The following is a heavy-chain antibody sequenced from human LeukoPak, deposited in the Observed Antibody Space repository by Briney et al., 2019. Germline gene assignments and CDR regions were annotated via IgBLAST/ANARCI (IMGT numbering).Heavy chain of an antibody. CDR1: GFTFSTYG. V-gene: IGHV3-30*03. J-gene: IGHJ6*03. D-gene: IGHD3-10*01. Sequence: GGSLRLSCAASGFTFSTYGMHWVRQAPGKGLEWVAVISYDGSNKYYADSVKGRFTISRDNSKNTLYLQMNSLRAEDTAVYYCARVLSGRGSLYDYYYYMDVWDKGTTVTISS. CDR3: ARVLSGRGSLYDYYYYMDV. CDR2: ISYDGSNK.